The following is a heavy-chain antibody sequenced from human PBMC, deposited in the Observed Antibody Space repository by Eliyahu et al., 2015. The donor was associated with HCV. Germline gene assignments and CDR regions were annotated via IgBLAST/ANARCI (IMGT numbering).Heavy chain of an antibody. Sequence: QVQLVESGGGVVQPGRSLRLSCAASGFTFSSYGXPWVRQAPGKGLEWVAVISYDGSNKYYADSVKGRFTISRDNSKNTLYLQMNSLRAEDTAVYYCAKEPRHYYDSSGYYENAEYFQHWGQGTLVTVSS. CDR3: AKEPRHYYDSSGYYENAEYFQH. CDR2: ISYDGSNK. V-gene: IGHV3-30*18. D-gene: IGHD3-22*01. J-gene: IGHJ1*01. CDR1: GFTFSSYG.